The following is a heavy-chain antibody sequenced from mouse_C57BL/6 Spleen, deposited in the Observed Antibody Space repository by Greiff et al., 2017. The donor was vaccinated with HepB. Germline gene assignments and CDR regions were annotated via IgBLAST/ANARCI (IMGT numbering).Heavy chain of an antibody. CDR1: GYAFSSSW. CDR3: AREGTTVVARRAMDY. J-gene: IGHJ4*01. Sequence: VQLQQSGPELVKPGASVKISCKASGYAFSSSWMNWVKQRPGKGLEWIGRIYPGDGDTNYNGKFKGKATLTADKSSSTAYMQLSSLTSEDSAVYVCAREGTTVVARRAMDYWGQGTSVTVSS. V-gene: IGHV1-82*01. CDR2: IYPGDGDT. D-gene: IGHD1-1*01.